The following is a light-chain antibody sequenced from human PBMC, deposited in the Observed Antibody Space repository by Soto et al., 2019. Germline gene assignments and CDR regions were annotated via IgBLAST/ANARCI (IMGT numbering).Light chain of an antibody. Sequence: ETVLTQSPGTRCLSPGERATIACRASKSVSNNYLAWSPQKPGQAPRLLIYGASNRATGNPGRRGGSWAGTVFTLTISRVAPEDFGVYYCQQYGSPGTFGQGTKVDIK. J-gene: IGKJ1*01. CDR3: QQYGSPGT. CDR2: GAS. V-gene: IGKV3-20*01. CDR1: KSVSNNY.